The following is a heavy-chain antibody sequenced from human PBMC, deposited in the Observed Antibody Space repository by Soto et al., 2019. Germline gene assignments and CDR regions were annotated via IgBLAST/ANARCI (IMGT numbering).Heavy chain of an antibody. D-gene: IGHD2-15*01. Sequence: QVQLQESGPGLVKPSQTLSLNCTVSGGSISSGDYYWSWIRQPPGKGLEWIGYIYYSGSTYYNPSPKSRVTISVDTSKNQFSLKLSSVTAADTAVYYCARRHQDCSGGRCYLYFHHWGQGTLVTGSS. V-gene: IGHV4-30-4*01. CDR1: GGSISSGDYY. CDR2: IYYSGST. J-gene: IGHJ1*01. CDR3: ARRHQDCSGGRCYLYFHH.